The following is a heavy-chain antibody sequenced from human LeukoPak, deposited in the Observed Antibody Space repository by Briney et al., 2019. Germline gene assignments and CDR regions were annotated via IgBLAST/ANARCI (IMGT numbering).Heavy chain of an antibody. D-gene: IGHD2-15*01. V-gene: IGHV3-53*01. CDR3: VRDNPRCCGVVPANIDDY. CDR2: IYSGGNT. J-gene: IGHJ4*02. CDR1: GLIVSSNY. Sequence: GGSLRLSCAASGLIVSSNYLSWVRQAPGKGLEWLSVIYSGGNTYYADSVKGRLTISRDNSKNSLYLQMNSLRAEDTAVYYCVRDNPRCCGVVPANIDDYWGQGILVTVSS.